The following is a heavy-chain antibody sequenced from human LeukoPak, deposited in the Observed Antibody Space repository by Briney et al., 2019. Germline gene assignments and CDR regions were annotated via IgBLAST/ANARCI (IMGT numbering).Heavy chain of an antibody. Sequence: GGSLRLSCAASGFTFSSYGMHWVRQAPGKGLEWVAVISYDGSNKYYADSVKGRFTISRDNSKNTLYLQMNSLRTEETAVYSCSKPAARACFCYYGRQENRDTVS. J-gene: IGHJ4*02. CDR1: GFTFSSYG. D-gene: IGHD6-13*01. CDR2: ISYDGSNK. V-gene: IGHV3-30*18. CDR3: SKPAARACFCYY.